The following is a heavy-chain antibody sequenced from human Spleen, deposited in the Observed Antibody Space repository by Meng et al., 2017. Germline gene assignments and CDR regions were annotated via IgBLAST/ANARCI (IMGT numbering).Heavy chain of an antibody. CDR1: GYTFISYG. Sequence: ASVKVSCKASGYTFISYGISWVRQAPGQGLEWMGWISAYNGNTNYTQNLQGRVTMTTHTSTSTGYMELRSLTSDDTAVYYCATRGNPYLDRWGQGTLVTVSS. J-gene: IGHJ4*02. CDR2: ISAYNGNT. CDR3: ATRGNPYLDR. V-gene: IGHV1-18*01.